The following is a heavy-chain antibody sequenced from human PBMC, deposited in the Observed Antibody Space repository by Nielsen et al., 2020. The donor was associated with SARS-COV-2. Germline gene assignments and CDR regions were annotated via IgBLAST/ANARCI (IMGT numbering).Heavy chain of an antibody. CDR1: GFTFSSYW. J-gene: IGHJ6*02. CDR2: INSDGSST. V-gene: IGHV3-74*01. Sequence: GESLKISCAASGFTFSSYWMHWVRQAPGKGLVWVSRINSDGSSTSYADSVKGRFTISRDNAKNTLYLQMNSLRAEDTAVYYCARERNDFWSGYYTGSYYYGMPVCIPGPTVTVSS. D-gene: IGHD3-3*01. CDR3: ARERNDFWSGYYTGSYYYGMPV.